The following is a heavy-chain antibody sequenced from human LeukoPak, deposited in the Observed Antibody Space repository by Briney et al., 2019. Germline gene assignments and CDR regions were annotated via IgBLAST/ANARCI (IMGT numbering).Heavy chain of an antibody. J-gene: IGHJ6*02. CDR1: GFTFSSYA. Sequence: GGSLRLSCAASGFTFSSYAMSWVRQAPGKGLEWVSAISGSGGSTYYADSVKGRFTISRDNSKNTLYLRMNSLRAEDTAVYYCAKDGELRYFDWLSGFTTPKNYYYYYGMDVWGQGTTVTVSS. CDR3: AKDGELRYFDWLSGFTTPKNYYYYYGMDV. V-gene: IGHV3-23*01. CDR2: ISGSGGST. D-gene: IGHD3-9*01.